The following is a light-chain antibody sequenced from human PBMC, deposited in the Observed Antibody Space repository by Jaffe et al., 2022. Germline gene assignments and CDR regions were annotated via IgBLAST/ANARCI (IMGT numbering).Light chain of an antibody. Sequence: QSVLTQPPSISGTPGQRVTISCSGSSSNIGTKFVYWYQQLPGTAPKVLIHGNNQRPSGVPDRFSGSKSGTSASLAISGLRSEDEADYYCAAWDDSLSGSWVFGGGTKLTVL. V-gene: IGLV1-47*01. CDR1: SSNIGTKF. CDR3: AAWDDSLSGSWV. CDR2: GNN. J-gene: IGLJ2*01.